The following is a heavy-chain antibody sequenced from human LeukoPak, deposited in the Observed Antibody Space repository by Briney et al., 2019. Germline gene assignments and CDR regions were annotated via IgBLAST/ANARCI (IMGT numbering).Heavy chain of an antibody. CDR1: GYTFTSYG. D-gene: IGHD6-13*01. V-gene: IGHV1-18*01. J-gene: IGHJ4*02. CDR2: ISAYNGKT. Sequence: ASVTVSCKASGYTFTSYGISWVRQAPGQGLEWMGWISAYNGKTNYAQKLQGKVTITTDTSTSTAYMELRSLRSDDTAVYYCARDLWGHQGIAAAGGVDYWGQGTLVTVSS. CDR3: ARDLWGHQGIAAAGGVDY.